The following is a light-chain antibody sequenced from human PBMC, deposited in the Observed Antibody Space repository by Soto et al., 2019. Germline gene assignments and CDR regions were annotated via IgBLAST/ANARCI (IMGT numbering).Light chain of an antibody. CDR1: QSIGDY. CDR3: HRTSSTPPWT. Sequence: DIQMTQSPSSLSASVGDRVTITCRASQSIGDYLNWYQQKPGKAPKLLIYAAYNLGTGVTSRFSGSGSGTDFTLTISTLQPEDFATYYCHRTSSTPPWTFGPGTKVDIK. CDR2: AAY. J-gene: IGKJ1*01. V-gene: IGKV1-39*01.